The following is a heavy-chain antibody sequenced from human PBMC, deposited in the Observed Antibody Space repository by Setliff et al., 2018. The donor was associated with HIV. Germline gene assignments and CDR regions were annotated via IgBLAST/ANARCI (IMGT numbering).Heavy chain of an antibody. J-gene: IGHJ4*02. CDR3: AKELAASGLGYFDS. CDR2: ILSTGERT. D-gene: IGHD3-22*01. V-gene: IGHV3-23*01. CDR1: GFTFSNYA. Sequence: GGSLRLSCAASGFTFSNYAMGWVRQAPGEGLEWVSAILSTGERTFYAESVKGRFTISRDNSKNTVYLQMNSLRAEDTAEYYCAKELAASGLGYFDSWGRGILVTVSS.